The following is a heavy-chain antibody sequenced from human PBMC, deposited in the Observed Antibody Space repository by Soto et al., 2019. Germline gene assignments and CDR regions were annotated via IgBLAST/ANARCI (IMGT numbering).Heavy chain of an antibody. CDR1: GYTVRDYG. Sequence: QVQLVESGGGVVRPGRSQRLSCVASGYTVRDYGMHWVRQAPGKGLEWVAGISHHGLKEHYADSVKGRFTISRDNSKKTVYLQLNSLRGDDTAVYYCAKDWVGGSNKYYFEYWGQGTLVTVSS. D-gene: IGHD1-26*01. V-gene: IGHV3-30*18. J-gene: IGHJ4*02. CDR3: AKDWVGGSNKYYFEY. CDR2: ISHHGLKE.